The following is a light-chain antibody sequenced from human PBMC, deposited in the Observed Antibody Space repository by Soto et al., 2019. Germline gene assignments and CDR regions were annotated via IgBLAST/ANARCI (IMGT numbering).Light chain of an antibody. CDR3: MQALTAPPT. CDR2: LGS. CDR1: QSLLNSNGYNY. Sequence: DNVMTQSPLSXPVTPGEPASISCRSSQSLLNSNGYNYLDWYLQKPGQSPQLLIYLGSNRASGDPDRFSGSGSGTDFTLKISRVEAEDVGVYHCMQALTAPPTCGQGTNVDIK. V-gene: IGKV2-28*01. J-gene: IGKJ1*01.